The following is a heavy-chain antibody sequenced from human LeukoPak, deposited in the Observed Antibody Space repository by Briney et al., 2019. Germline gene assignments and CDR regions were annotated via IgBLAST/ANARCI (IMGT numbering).Heavy chain of an antibody. Sequence: PGGSLRLSCGASGFTFSSYEMNWVRQAPGKGLEWLSNISSSGSTIHYADSVKGRFTISRDNAKNSLYLQMNSLRAEDTAVYYCAKNGADTHPYYFDYWGQGTLVTVSS. CDR1: GFTFSSYE. CDR3: AKNGADTHPYYFDY. CDR2: ISSSGSTI. D-gene: IGHD2-15*01. V-gene: IGHV3-48*03. J-gene: IGHJ4*02.